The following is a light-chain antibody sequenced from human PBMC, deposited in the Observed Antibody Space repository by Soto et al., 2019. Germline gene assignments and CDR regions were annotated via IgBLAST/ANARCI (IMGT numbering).Light chain of an antibody. Sequence: DFPLTQSPSFLSASVGDRVTISCRASKGIGSYLGWYQQAPGKAPKLLIYGASTLQSGVPSRFSGSGSGTEFTLTISSLQPEDFATYYCQQLNTYPAFGGGTKVEF. CDR1: KGIGSY. J-gene: IGKJ4*01. V-gene: IGKV1-9*01. CDR2: GAS. CDR3: QQLNTYPA.